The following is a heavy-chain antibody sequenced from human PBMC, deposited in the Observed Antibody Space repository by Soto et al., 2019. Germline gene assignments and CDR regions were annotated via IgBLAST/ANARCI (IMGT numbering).Heavy chain of an antibody. D-gene: IGHD2-21*01. J-gene: IGHJ4*02. Sequence: EVQLVESGGGLVEPGRSLRVSCPASGFSFEDHAMNWVRLVPGKGLEWVSGISANGAFVGYANSVKGRFTISRDNAKNSLFLQMSSLRREDTAVYYCTRDIFRTMTTVDYWGQGTLVTVSS. V-gene: IGHV3-9*01. CDR2: ISANGAFV. CDR1: GFSFEDHA. CDR3: TRDIFRTMTTVDY.